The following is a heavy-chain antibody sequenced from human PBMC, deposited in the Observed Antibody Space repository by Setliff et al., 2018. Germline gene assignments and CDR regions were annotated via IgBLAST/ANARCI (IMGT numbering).Heavy chain of an antibody. CDR3: FTFSSGWSPS. CDR2: IKSKADGGTT. D-gene: IGHD6-25*01. Sequence: PGGSLRLSCAASGFTFSNAWMSWVRQAPGKGLEWVGRIKSKADGGTTDFAAPVEGRFTISRDDSKNTVYLQMNSLITEDTAVYYCFTFSSGWSPSWGQGTLVTVSS. J-gene: IGHJ4*02. CDR1: GFTFSNAW. V-gene: IGHV3-15*01.